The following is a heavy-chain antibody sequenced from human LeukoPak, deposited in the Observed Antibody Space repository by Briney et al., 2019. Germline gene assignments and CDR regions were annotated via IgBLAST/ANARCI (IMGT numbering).Heavy chain of an antibody. Sequence: GASVKVSCKASGYTFTTYGNSWVRQAPGQGLEWMGWISAYNDNTKYAQNLQGRVTMTTDTSTSTAYMELRSLKTEDTAVYYCTSRPTPFYYYDSSASDAFESWGQGTMVTVSS. V-gene: IGHV1-18*01. D-gene: IGHD3-22*01. CDR3: TSRPTPFYYYDSSASDAFES. J-gene: IGHJ3*02. CDR1: GYTFTTYG. CDR2: ISAYNDNT.